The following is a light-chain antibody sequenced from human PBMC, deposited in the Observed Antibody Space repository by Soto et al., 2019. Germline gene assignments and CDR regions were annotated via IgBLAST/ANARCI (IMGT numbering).Light chain of an antibody. V-gene: IGLV1-44*01. CDR2: SNT. CDR1: SSNIGSHT. Sequence: QSVLTQPPSASGTPGQTIAISCSGGSSNIGSHTVNWYQQLPGTAPRLLIYSNTQRPSGVPDRFSGSKSGTSASLAISGLQSEYEGDYYCAAWDDSPNGVVFGGGTK. CDR3: AAWDDSPNGVV. J-gene: IGLJ2*01.